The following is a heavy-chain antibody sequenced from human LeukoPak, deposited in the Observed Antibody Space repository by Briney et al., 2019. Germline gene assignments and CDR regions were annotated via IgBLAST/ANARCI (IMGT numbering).Heavy chain of an antibody. CDR1: GFTFSNYW. D-gene: IGHD2-2*01. CDR2: IKQDGSEK. J-gene: IGHJ4*02. Sequence: GGSLRLSCAASGFTFSNYWMSWVRQAPGKGLEWVANIKQDGSEKYYVDSVKGRFTISRDNAENSLYLQMNSLRAEDTAVYYCRGCSSTSCYDYWGQGTLVTVSS. V-gene: IGHV3-7*03. CDR3: RGCSSTSCYDY.